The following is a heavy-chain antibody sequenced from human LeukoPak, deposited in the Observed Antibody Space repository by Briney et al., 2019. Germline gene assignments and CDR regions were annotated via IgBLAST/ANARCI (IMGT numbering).Heavy chain of an antibody. J-gene: IGHJ4*02. D-gene: IGHD3-22*01. CDR3: AKDLLRNYYSSAFDY. CDR1: GFTFSTYG. Sequence: GGSLRLSCAASGFTFSTYGMSWVRQAPGKGLEWVSAISGSGGSTYYADSVKGRFTISRDNSKNTLYLQMNSLRAEDTAVYYCAKDLLRNYYSSAFDYWGQGTLVTVSS. V-gene: IGHV3-23*01. CDR2: ISGSGGST.